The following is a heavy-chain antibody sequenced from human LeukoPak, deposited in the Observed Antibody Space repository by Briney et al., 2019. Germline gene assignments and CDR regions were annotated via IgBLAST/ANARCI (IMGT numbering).Heavy chain of an antibody. CDR3: ARDHYGDSRYYYYMDV. Sequence: GGSLRLSCVASGFTFSSYNMNWVRQAPGKGLEWVSSISSSSIYIYYADSVKGRFTISRDNAKNSLYLQMNSLRAEDTAVYYCARDHYGDSRYYYYMDVWGKGTTVTISS. J-gene: IGHJ6*03. CDR1: GFTFSSYN. CDR2: ISSSSIYI. V-gene: IGHV3-21*01. D-gene: IGHD4-17*01.